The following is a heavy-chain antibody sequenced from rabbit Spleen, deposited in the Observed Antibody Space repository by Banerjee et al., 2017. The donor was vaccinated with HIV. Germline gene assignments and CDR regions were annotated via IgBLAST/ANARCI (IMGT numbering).Heavy chain of an antibody. CDR2: IYTGNGKN. D-gene: IGHD2-1*01. Sequence: EESGGGLVKPGASLTLICTASGFSFSSSYDMCWVRQAPGKGLEWIGFIYTGNGKNYYASWAKGRFTISKTSSTTVTLQVTSLTAADTATDFCARGSAAMTMVITGFYFSLWGPGTLVTVS. J-gene: IGHJ4*01. V-gene: IGHV1S40*01. CDR3: ARGSAAMTMVITGFYFSL. CDR1: GFSFSSSYD.